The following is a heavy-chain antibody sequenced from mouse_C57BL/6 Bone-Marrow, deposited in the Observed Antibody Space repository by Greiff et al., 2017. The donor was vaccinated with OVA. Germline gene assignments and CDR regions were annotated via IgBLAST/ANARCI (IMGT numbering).Heavy chain of an antibody. V-gene: IGHV5-4*01. CDR3: ARERGGYRKYYFDY. CDR2: ISDGGSYT. J-gene: IGHJ2*01. D-gene: IGHD3-1*01. CDR1: GFTFSSYA. Sequence: EVQVVESGGGLVKPGGSLKLSCAASGFTFSSYAMSWVRQTPEKRLEWVATISDGGSYTYYPDNVKGRFTISRDNAKNNLYLQMSHLKSEDTAMYYCARERGGYRKYYFDYWGRGTTLTVSS.